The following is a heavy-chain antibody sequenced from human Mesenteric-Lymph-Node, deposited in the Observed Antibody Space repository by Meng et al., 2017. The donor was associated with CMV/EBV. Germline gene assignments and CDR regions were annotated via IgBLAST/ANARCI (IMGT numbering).Heavy chain of an antibody. V-gene: IGHV1-8*01. J-gene: IGHJ3*02. D-gene: IGHD2-2*01. CDR3: ARAGGDQLLLSDI. Sequence: ASVKVSCKASGYTFTSYDVIWVRQATGQGLEWMGWMNPNSGDTGYTQKFQGRIAMTRSTSISTAYMELSSLRSEDTAVYYCARAGGDQLLLSDIWGQGTMVTVSS. CDR2: MNPNSGDT. CDR1: GYTFTSYD.